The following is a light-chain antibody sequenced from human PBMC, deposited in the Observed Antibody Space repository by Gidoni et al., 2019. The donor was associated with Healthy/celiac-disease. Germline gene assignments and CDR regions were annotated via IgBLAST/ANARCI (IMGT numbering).Light chain of an antibody. CDR2: WAS. V-gene: IGKV4-1*01. J-gene: IGKJ1*01. CDR1: QSVLYSSNNKNY. CDR3: QQYYITPWT. Sequence: DIVMTQSPDSLAVSLGERATINCKSSQSVLYSSNNKNYLPWYQQKPGQPLKLLIYWASTRESGVPDRFSGSGSVTDFTLTISSLQAEDVAVYYCQQYYITPWTFGQGTKVEIK.